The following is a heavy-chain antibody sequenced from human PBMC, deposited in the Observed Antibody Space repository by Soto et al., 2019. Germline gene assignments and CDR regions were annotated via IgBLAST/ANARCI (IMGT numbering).Heavy chain of an antibody. D-gene: IGHD2-15*01. CDR2: IYPGDSDT. Sequence: HGESLKICCKGSGYSFTSYWIGWVRQMPGKGLEWMGIIYPGDSDTRYSPSFQGQVTISADKSISTAYLQWSSLKASDTAMYYCARLEDLGEYSGYGMDVWGQGTTVTVSS. J-gene: IGHJ6*02. CDR3: ARLEDLGEYSGYGMDV. CDR1: GYSFTSYW. V-gene: IGHV5-51*01.